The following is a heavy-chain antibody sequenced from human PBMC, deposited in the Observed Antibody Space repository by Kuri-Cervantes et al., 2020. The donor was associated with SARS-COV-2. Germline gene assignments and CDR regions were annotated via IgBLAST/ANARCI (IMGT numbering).Heavy chain of an antibody. Sequence: GGSLRLSCAASGFTFSSYSMNWVRQAPGKGLEWVSYISSSSSTIYYADSVKGRFTISRDNAKNSLYLQMNSLRAEDTAVYYCARVSGSYSSPIDYWGQGTLVTVSS. CDR1: GFTFSSYS. CDR3: ARVSGSYSSPIDY. V-gene: IGHV3-48*01. CDR2: ISSSSSTI. D-gene: IGHD1-26*01. J-gene: IGHJ4*02.